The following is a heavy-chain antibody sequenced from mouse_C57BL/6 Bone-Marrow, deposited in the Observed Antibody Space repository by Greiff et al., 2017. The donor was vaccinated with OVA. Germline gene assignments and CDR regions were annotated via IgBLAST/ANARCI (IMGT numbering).Heavy chain of an antibody. CDR2: IWSGGST. J-gene: IGHJ1*03. V-gene: IGHV2-5*01. CDR1: GFSLTSYG. Sequence: VQLQQSGPGLVQPSQSLSITCTVSGFSLTSYGVHWVRQSPGKGLEWLGVIWSGGSTDYNAAFMSRLSITKYNSKSQVFLKMNSLQADDTAIYYCAKNKGEDGGDFDVWGTGTTVTVSS. CDR3: AKNKGEDGGDFDV.